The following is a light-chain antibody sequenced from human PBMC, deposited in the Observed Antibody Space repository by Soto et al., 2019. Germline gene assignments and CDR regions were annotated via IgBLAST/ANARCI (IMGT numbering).Light chain of an antibody. CDR3: QQANSFPLT. CDR1: QSISTY. Sequence: DIELTQSPSSLSASVGDRVTITCRASQSISTYLNWYQQKGGKAPKLLIYAASSLQSGVPSRFSGSGSGTDFTLTISSLQPEDFATYYCQQANSFPLTFGGGTKVDIK. V-gene: IGKV1-39*01. CDR2: AAS. J-gene: IGKJ4*01.